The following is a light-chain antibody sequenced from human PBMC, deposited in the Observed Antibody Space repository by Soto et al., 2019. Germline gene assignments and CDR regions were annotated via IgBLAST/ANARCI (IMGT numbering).Light chain of an antibody. CDR2: DAS. V-gene: IGKV3-11*01. J-gene: IGKJ4*01. CDR3: QQRSSWPALT. Sequence: EIVLTQSPATLSLSPGERATLSCRASESVSSFLAWYQQKPGQPPRLLIYDASTRATGIPARFSGSGSGTDFTLNISSLEPEDFAFYYCQQRSSWPALTFGGGTKVEIK. CDR1: ESVSSF.